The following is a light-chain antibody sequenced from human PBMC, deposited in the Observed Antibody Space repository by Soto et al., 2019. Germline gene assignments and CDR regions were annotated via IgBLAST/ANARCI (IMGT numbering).Light chain of an antibody. Sequence: EIVLTQSPGTLSLSPGERATLSCRASQSVSSSYLAWYQQKPGQAPRLLIYGASSRATGIPDRFSGSGSGPDFPLTLSSLEPEDFEVYCCQQYGSSRTFGGGNKVEIK. CDR2: GAS. CDR3: QQYGSSRT. V-gene: IGKV3-20*01. J-gene: IGKJ4*01. CDR1: QSVSSSY.